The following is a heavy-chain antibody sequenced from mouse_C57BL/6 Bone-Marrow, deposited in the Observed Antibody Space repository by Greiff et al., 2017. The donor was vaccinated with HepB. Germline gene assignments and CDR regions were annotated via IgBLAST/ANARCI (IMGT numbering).Heavy chain of an antibody. CDR3: TRLGRAWFAY. D-gene: IGHD4-1*01. CDR1: GFNIKDDY. CDR2: IDPENGDT. Sequence: VQLKQSGAELVRPGASVKLSCTASGFNIKDDYMHWVKQRPEQGLEWIGWIDPENGDTEYASKFQGKATITADTSSNTAYLQLSSLTSEDTAVYYGTRLGRAWFAYWGQGTLVTVSA. J-gene: IGHJ3*01. V-gene: IGHV14-4*01.